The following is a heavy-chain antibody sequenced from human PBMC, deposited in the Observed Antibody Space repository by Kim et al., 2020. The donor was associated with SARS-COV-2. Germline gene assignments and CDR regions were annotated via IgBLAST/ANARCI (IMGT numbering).Heavy chain of an antibody. V-gene: IGHV3-23*01. CDR3: AKRSTTVRGIIGGFDP. D-gene: IGHD3-10*01. CDR1: GFTFSSYA. Sequence: GGSLRLSCAASGFTFSSYAMSWVRQAPGKGLEWVSSISGSGESTYYADSVKGRFTISRDNSKNTVYLQMNSLRAEDTAVYFCAKRSTTVRGIIGGFDPWGQGTLVTVSS. J-gene: IGHJ5*02. CDR2: ISGSGEST.